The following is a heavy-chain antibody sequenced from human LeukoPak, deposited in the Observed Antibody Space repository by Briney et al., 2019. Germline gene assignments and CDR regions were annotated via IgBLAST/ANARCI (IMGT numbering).Heavy chain of an antibody. J-gene: IGHJ4*02. CDR1: GGSISNSLYY. V-gene: IGHV4-39*01. CDR2: IYYSGST. Sequence: SETLSLTCTVSGGSISNSLYYWGWIRQPPVKGLEWIGTIYYSGSTYYNPSLKGRVTISVDTSKNQFSLKVSSVTAADTAVYYCARHEWQQLVKFDYWGQGALVTVSS. CDR3: ARHEWQQLVKFDY. D-gene: IGHD6-13*01.